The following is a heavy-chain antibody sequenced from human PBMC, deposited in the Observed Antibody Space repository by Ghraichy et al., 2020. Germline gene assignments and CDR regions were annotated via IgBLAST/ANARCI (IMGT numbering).Heavy chain of an antibody. CDR1: GFTFGNYA. CDR2: ISDSGGSA. D-gene: IGHD3-10*01. J-gene: IGHJ5*02. CDR3: AKDVDPNGSGSYDH. Sequence: GGSLRLSCTASGFTFGNYAMAWVRQAPGKGLEWVSLISDSGGSAYYADSLQGRFSISRDSPKNTVSLQMHGLTAEDTALYYCAKDVDPNGSGSYDHWGQGTLVTVSS. V-gene: IGHV3-23*01.